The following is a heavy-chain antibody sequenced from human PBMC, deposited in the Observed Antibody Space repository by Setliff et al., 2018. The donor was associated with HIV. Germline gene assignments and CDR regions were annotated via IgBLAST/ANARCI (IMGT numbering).Heavy chain of an antibody. V-gene: IGHV1-8*01. Sequence: ASVKVSCKTFGYSFTAYQINWVRQATGQALEWMAWMNPSTGEVGYAQKFQGILAMTRDSSANIAYMELRGLRSEDTAIYYCARPSHVYGDNGPLGYWGQGTLVTVSS. J-gene: IGHJ4*02. D-gene: IGHD2-21*01. CDR1: GYSFTAYQ. CDR3: ARPSHVYGDNGPLGY. CDR2: MNPSTGEV.